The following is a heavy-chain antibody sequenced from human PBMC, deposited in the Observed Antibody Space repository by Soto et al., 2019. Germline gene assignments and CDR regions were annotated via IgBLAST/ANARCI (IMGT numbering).Heavy chain of an antibody. D-gene: IGHD1-26*01. J-gene: IGHJ4*02. Sequence: GGTRRIACAASRFSLSSYDMPWVRQATGKGLEWVSAIGTAGDTYYPGFVKGRFTISRENAKISLYLQMNSLRAEDTAVYYFARSQRGSYYLGPHDYLAQGTLVTVSS. CDR2: IGTAGDT. V-gene: IGHV3-13*01. CDR1: RFSLSSYD. CDR3: ARSQRGSYYLGPHDY.